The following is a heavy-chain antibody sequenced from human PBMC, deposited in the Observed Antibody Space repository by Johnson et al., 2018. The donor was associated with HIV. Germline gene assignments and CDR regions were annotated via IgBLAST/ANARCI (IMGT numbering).Heavy chain of an antibody. J-gene: IGHJ3*02. CDR2: INWNGDST. CDR1: GFTFHDYG. Sequence: VQLVESGGGVVRPGGSLRLSCAASGFTFHDYGMSWVRQAPGKGLEWVSGINWNGDSTDYADSVKGRFTVSRDSAKNSLYLQMNSLRAEDTALYYCARGCSVLQPLEWSFAAFDIWGQGTMVTVSS. V-gene: IGHV3-20*04. D-gene: IGHD3-3*01. CDR3: ARGCSVLQPLEWSFAAFDI.